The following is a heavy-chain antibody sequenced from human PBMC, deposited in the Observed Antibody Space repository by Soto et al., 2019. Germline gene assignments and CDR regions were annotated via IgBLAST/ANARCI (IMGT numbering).Heavy chain of an antibody. V-gene: IGHV1-69*12. Sequence: QVQLVQSGAEVKKPGSSVKLSCKASGGTFRSYAINWVRQAPGQGLDWMGGIIPIVGTENYAQKFQGRVTLIADESTSTAYMELTSLTSEDTAVYYCAVTTLTSVWGPIDYWGQGTLVTVSS. D-gene: IGHD4-17*01. J-gene: IGHJ4*02. CDR3: AVTTLTSVWGPIDY. CDR1: GGTFRSYA. CDR2: IIPIVGTE.